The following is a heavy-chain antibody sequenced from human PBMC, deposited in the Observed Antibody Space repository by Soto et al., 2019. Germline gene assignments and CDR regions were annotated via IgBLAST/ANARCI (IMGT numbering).Heavy chain of an antibody. Sequence: ASVKVSCKASGYTFTNYGVSWVRQAPGQGLEWMGWISAYKGNTNYAQKLQGRVTMTTDTSTSTAYMELSSLRSDDTAVYYCARDTNYDVLSGYWAQAYGMDVWGQGTTVTVSS. D-gene: IGHD3-3*01. J-gene: IGHJ6*02. CDR2: ISAYKGNT. CDR1: GYTFTNYG. CDR3: ARDTNYDVLSGYWAQAYGMDV. V-gene: IGHV1-18*01.